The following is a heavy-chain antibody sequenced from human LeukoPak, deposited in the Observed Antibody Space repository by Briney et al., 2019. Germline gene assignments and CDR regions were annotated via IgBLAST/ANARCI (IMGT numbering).Heavy chain of an antibody. J-gene: IGHJ4*02. CDR2: IYYSGST. Sequence: PSETLSLTCTVSGGSISSYYWSWIRQPPGKGLEWIGYIYYSGSTNYNPSLKSRVTISVDTSKNQFSLKLSSVTAADTAVYYCARGGGPNPYYFDYWGQGTLVTVSS. CDR3: ARGGGPNPYYFDY. V-gene: IGHV4-59*01. CDR1: GGSISSYY.